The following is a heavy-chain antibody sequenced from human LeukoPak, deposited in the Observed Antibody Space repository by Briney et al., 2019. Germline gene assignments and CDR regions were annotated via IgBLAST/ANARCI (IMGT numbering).Heavy chain of an antibody. CDR3: ASILWFGESSPNDAFDI. Sequence: SETLSLTCAVYGGSFSGYYWSWIRQPPGKGLEWIGEINHSGSTNYNPSLKRRVTISVDTSKNQFSLKLSSVTAADTAVYYCASILWFGESSPNDAFDIWGQGTMVTVSS. D-gene: IGHD3-10*01. CDR1: GGSFSGYY. CDR2: INHSGST. J-gene: IGHJ3*02. V-gene: IGHV4-34*01.